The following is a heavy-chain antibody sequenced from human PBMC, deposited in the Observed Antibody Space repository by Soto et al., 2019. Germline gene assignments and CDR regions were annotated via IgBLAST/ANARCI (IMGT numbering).Heavy chain of an antibody. J-gene: IGHJ5*02. Sequence: ASVKVSCKTSGYTSSNYGITWVRRAPGQPLEWLGWISLYSDGTNYAQKFQGRVSMTTDTSTTTAYMELRSLRSDDTAVYYCARVVPGAEDWFGPWGQGTLVTVSS. CDR3: ARVVPGAEDWFGP. D-gene: IGHD2-2*01. CDR1: GYTSSNYG. V-gene: IGHV1-18*01. CDR2: ISLYSDGT.